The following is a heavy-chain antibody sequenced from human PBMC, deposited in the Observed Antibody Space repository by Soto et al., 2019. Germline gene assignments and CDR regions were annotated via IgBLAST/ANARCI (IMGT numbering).Heavy chain of an antibody. J-gene: IGHJ1*01. Sequence: QVQLVESGGGVVQAGESLRLSCAASGFTFSDYGMHWVRQAPGKGLEWVEVITYDGSYISYIDSVKGRFIISRDDSKDTLYLQMNRLRTEDSAVYYCAKWGRGYVDYAEYFQRWGQGTLVTVSS. D-gene: IGHD4-17*01. CDR1: GFTFSDYG. CDR2: ITYDGSYI. V-gene: IGHV3-30*18. CDR3: AKWGRGYVDYAEYFQR.